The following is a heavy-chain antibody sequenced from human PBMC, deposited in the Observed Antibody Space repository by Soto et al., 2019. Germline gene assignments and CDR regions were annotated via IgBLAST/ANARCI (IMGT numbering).Heavy chain of an antibody. CDR3: ARTGYSSGWYKAAFDI. V-gene: IGHV4-34*01. CDR1: GGSFSGYY. J-gene: IGHJ3*02. D-gene: IGHD6-19*01. CDR2: INHSGST. Sequence: SETLSLTCAVYGGSFSGYYWSWIRQPPGKGLEWIGEINHSGSTNYNPSLKSRVTISVDTSKNQFSLKLSSVTAADTAVYYCARTGYSSGWYKAAFDIWGKRTMVTVSS.